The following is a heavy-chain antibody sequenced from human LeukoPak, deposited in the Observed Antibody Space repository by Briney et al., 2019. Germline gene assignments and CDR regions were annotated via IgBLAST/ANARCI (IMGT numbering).Heavy chain of an antibody. CDR2: MNPSSGNT. CDR3: ARGSYYDFWSGYYNPINYFDY. Sequence: ASVKVSCKASGYTFTSYDINWVRQATGQGLEWMGWMNPSSGNTGYAQKFQGRVTMTRNTSISTAYMELSSLRSEDTAVYYCARGSYYDFWSGYYNPINYFDYWGQGTLVTVSS. D-gene: IGHD3-3*01. CDR1: GYTFTSYD. V-gene: IGHV1-8*01. J-gene: IGHJ4*02.